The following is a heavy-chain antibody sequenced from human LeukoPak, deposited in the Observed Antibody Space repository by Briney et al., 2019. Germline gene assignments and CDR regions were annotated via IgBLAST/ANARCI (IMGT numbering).Heavy chain of an antibody. V-gene: IGHV4-31*03. Sequence: PSQTLSLTCTVSGGSISSGGYYWSWIRQHPGKGLEWIGYIYYSGSTYYNPSLKSRVTISVDTSKNQFSLKLSSVTAADTAVYYCAREGVRRAVRGVTYWFDPWGQGSLVTVSS. CDR1: GGSISSGGYY. CDR3: AREGVRRAVRGVTYWFDP. D-gene: IGHD3-10*01. CDR2: IYYSGST. J-gene: IGHJ5*02.